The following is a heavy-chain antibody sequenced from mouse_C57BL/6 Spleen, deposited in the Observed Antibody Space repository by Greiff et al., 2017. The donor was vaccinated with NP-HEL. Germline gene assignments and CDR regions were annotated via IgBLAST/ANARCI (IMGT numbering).Heavy chain of an antibody. CDR2: IDPEDGET. CDR3: AIRGGYDGYFDY. J-gene: IGHJ2*01. D-gene: IGHD2-2*01. V-gene: IGHV14-2*01. CDR1: GFNIKDYY. Sequence: VQLQQSGAELVKPGASVKLSCTASGFNIKDYYMHWVKQRTEQGLEWIGRIDPEDGETKYAPKFTGKATIPADTSSNTAYLQLSSLTSEDTTVYYCAIRGGYDGYFDYWGQGTTLTVSS.